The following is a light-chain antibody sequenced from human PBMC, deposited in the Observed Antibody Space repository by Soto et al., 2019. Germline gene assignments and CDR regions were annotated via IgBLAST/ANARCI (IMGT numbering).Light chain of an antibody. CDR2: DAS. V-gene: IGKV3-11*01. Sequence: EIVLTQSPATLSLSPGERATLSCRASQTFSSHLAWYQQKPGQAPRLLIYDASKRATGIQDRFSGRGSGTDFTLTISSLEPEDFAVYYCQQRSNWPPVITFGQGTRLEIK. CDR1: QTFSSH. CDR3: QQRSNWPPVIT. J-gene: IGKJ5*01.